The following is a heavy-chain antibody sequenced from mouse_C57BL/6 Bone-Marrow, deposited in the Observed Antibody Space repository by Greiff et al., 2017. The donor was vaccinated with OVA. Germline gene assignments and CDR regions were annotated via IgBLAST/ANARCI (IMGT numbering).Heavy chain of an antibody. J-gene: IGHJ2*01. CDR3: ARSGGSFFSDY. CDR2: IYPSSGNT. V-gene: IGHV1-81*01. CDR1: GYTFTSYG. Sequence: QVQLQQSGAELARPGASVKLSCKASGYTFTSYGISWVKQSPGQGLEWIGEIYPSSGNTYYNEKFKGKATLTADKSSSTAYMELRSLTSEESAVDFGARSGGSFFSDYWGQGTTLTVSS. D-gene: IGHD1-1*02.